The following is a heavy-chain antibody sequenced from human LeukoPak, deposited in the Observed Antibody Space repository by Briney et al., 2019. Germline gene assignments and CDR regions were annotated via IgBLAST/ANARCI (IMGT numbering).Heavy chain of an antibody. D-gene: IGHD5-18*01. CDR1: GFTFSSYA. J-gene: IGHJ4*02. V-gene: IGHV3-23*01. CDR3: AKVLGYSYGFGY. Sequence: PGGSLRLSCAASGFTFSSYAMSWVRQAPGKGLEWVSAISGSGGSTYYADSVKGRFTISRDNSKNTLYLQMNSLRAEGTAVYYCAKVLGYSYGFGYWGQGTLVTVSS. CDR2: ISGSGGST.